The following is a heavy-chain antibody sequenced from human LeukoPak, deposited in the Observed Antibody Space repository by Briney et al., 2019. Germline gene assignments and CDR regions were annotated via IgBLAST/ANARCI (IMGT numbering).Heavy chain of an antibody. CDR1: GFTFSSYA. J-gene: IGHJ4*02. CDR2: ISGSGGST. CDR3: AKDRDRTQWLRSFDY. V-gene: IGHV3-23*01. Sequence: GGSLRLSCAASGFTFSSYAMSWVRQAPGKGLEWVSAISGSGGSTYYADFVKGRFTISRDNSKNTLYLQMNSLRAEDTAVYYCAKDRDRTQWLRSFDYWGQGTLVTVSS. D-gene: IGHD6-19*01.